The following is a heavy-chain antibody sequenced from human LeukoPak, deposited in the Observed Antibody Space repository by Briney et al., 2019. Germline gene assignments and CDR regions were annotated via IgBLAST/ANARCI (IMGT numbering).Heavy chain of an antibody. D-gene: IGHD1-14*01. CDR2: INPNSGGT. CDR3: ASREPAKDFDI. CDR1: GYTFNNYG. V-gene: IGHV1-2*02. Sequence: ASVKVSCKASGYTFNNYGISWVRQAPGQGLEWMGWINPNSGGTNYAQKFQGRVTMTRDTSISTAYMELSRLRSDDTAVYYCASREPAKDFDIWGQGTMVTVSS. J-gene: IGHJ3*02.